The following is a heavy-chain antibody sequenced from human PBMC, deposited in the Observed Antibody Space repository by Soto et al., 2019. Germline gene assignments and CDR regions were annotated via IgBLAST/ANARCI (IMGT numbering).Heavy chain of an antibody. Sequence: QVQLQEWGPGLVKPSQTLSLTCTVSGGSIRNGDYYWGWIRQPPGKGLEWIGYVYYSGATYSHPSLNSRVSISVDTSENQFSLRLTSVTAADTAVYYCVTVNLVGAAYCFDYWGPGTLVTVSS. D-gene: IGHD1-26*01. CDR3: VTVNLVGAAYCFDY. J-gene: IGHJ4*02. CDR2: VYYSGAT. CDR1: GGSIRNGDYY. V-gene: IGHV4-30-4*01.